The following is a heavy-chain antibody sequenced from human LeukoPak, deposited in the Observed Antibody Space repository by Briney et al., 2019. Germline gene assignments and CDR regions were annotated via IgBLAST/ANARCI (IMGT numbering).Heavy chain of an antibody. CDR1: GFTFSSYG. CDR2: ISYDGSNK. V-gene: IGHV3-30*18. J-gene: IGHJ6*02. CDR3: AKDNGSGSSYYYYYGMDV. D-gene: IGHD3-10*01. Sequence: GRSLRLSCAASGFTFSSYGTHWVRQAPGKGLEWVAVISYDGSNKYYADSVKGRFTISRDNSKNTLYLQMNSLRAEDTAVYYCAKDNGSGSSYYYYYGMDVWGQGTTVTVSS.